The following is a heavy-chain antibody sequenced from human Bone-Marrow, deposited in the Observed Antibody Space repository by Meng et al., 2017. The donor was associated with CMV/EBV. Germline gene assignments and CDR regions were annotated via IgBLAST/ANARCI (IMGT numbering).Heavy chain of an antibody. J-gene: IGHJ4*02. CDR2: INHSGST. V-gene: IGHV4-34*01. D-gene: IGHD3-22*01. Sequence: SETLSLTCAVYGGSFSGYYWSWIRQPPGKGLEWIGEINHSGSTNYNPSLKSRVTISVDTSKNQFSLKLSSVTAADTALYYCARGRDYYDSSGYYYPSFDYWGQGTLVTVSS. CDR3: ARGRDYYDSSGYYYPSFDY. CDR1: GGSFSGYY.